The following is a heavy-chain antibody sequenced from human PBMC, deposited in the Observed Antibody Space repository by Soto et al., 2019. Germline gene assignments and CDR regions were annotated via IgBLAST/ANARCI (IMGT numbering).Heavy chain of an antibody. CDR2: IEHSGTT. Sequence: SETLSLTCAVYGGSFSDSYCTWIRQPPGKGLEWIGEIEHSGTTNYNPSLKSRVTISVDTSKNQFSLKLSSVTAADTATFYCARTRDGYNFFDYWGQGILVT. D-gene: IGHD5-12*01. CDR3: ARTRDGYNFFDY. V-gene: IGHV4-34*01. J-gene: IGHJ4*02. CDR1: GGSFSDSY.